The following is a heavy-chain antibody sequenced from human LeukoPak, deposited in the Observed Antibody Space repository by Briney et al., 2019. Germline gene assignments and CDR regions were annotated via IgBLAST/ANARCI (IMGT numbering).Heavy chain of an antibody. CDR2: IYTSGST. D-gene: IGHD5-24*01. Sequence: SQTLSLTCTVSGGSISSGSYYWSWIRQPAGKGLEWIGRIYTSGSTNYNPSLKSRVTIPVDTSKNQFSLKLSSVTAADTAVYYCASGRDGYKFIGYWGQGTLVTVSS. J-gene: IGHJ4*02. CDR1: GGSISSGSYY. V-gene: IGHV4-61*02. CDR3: ASGRDGYKFIGY.